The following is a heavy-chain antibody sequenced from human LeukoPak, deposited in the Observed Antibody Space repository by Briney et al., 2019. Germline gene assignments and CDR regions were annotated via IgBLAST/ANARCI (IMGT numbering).Heavy chain of an antibody. J-gene: IGHJ4*02. CDR3: AAETVGGHEGSGSYYRYFDY. Sequence: SETLSLTCTVSGGSISSHYWSWIRQPPGKGLEWIGYIYYSGSTNYNPSLKSRVTISVDTSKNQFSLKLSSVTAADTAVYYCAAETVGGHEGSGSYYRYFDYWGQGTLVTVSS. CDR2: IYYSGST. CDR1: GGSISSHY. V-gene: IGHV4-59*11. D-gene: IGHD3-10*01.